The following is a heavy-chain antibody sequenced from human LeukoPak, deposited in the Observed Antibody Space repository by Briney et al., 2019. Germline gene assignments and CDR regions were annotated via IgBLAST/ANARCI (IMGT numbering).Heavy chain of an antibody. V-gene: IGHV3-23*01. CDR1: GFTSNNYA. J-gene: IGHJ4*02. D-gene: IGHD4-17*01. CDR2: ISGGGETT. CDR3: ARDYADYVGYFFFDY. Sequence: PGGSLRLTCADSGFTSNNYAMKWVRQAPGKELEWVSSISGGGETTYYADSAKGRFTISRDNSQDTLYLQMNSLRAEDTAVYYCARDYADYVGYFFFDYWGRGTLVTVSS.